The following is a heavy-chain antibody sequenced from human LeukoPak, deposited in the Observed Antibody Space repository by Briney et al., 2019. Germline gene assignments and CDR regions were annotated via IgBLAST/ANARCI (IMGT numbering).Heavy chain of an antibody. D-gene: IGHD3-22*01. V-gene: IGHV4-34*01. CDR1: GGSSSGYY. CDR3: ARSFTMIVVAQGY. J-gene: IGHJ4*02. Sequence: SETLSLTCAVYGGSSSGYYWSWIRQPPGKGLEWIGEINHSGSTNYNPSLKSRVTISVDTSKNQFSLKLSSVTAADTAVYYCARSFTMIVVAQGYWGQGTLVTVSS. CDR2: INHSGST.